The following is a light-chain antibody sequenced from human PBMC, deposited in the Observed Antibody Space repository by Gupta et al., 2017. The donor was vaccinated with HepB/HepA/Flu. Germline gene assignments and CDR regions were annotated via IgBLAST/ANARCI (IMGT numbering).Light chain of an antibody. CDR3: QQYTSSPRT. Sequence: EIVMTQSPATLSLSPGDRATLSCRASQSISSNLAWYQQKPGLAPRLLIYGASTRATGIPARFSGSGSGTEFILTISRLQSEDFAVYYCQQYTSSPRTFGQGTRVEIK. V-gene: IGKV3-15*01. J-gene: IGKJ1*01. CDR1: QSISSN. CDR2: GAS.